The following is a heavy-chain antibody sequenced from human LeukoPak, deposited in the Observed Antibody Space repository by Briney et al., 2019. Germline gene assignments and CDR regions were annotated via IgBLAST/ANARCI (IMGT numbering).Heavy chain of an antibody. CDR2: INQDGSEK. D-gene: IGHD1-26*01. CDR3: AKNHSGGTYGWGF. Sequence: GGSLRLSCAASGFTFSSYWMSWVRQAPGKGLEWVANINQDGSEKYYVDSVKGRFTISRDNAKNSLYLLMNSLRAEDTAVYYCAKNHSGGTYGWGFGGQGPLLTVPS. CDR1: GFTFSSYW. J-gene: IGHJ4*02. V-gene: IGHV3-7*01.